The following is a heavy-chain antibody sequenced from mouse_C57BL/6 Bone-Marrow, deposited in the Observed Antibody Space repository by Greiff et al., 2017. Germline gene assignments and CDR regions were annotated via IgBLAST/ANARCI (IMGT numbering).Heavy chain of an antibody. CDR3: TRGGNYEGFDY. V-gene: IGHV1-15*01. D-gene: IGHD2-1*01. CDR1: GYTFTDYE. CDR2: IDPETGGT. J-gene: IGHJ2*01. Sequence: QVQLQQSGAELVRPGASVTLSCKASGYTFTDYEMHWVKQTPVHGLEWIGAIDPETGGTAYNQKFKGKAILTADKSSSTAYMELRSLTSEDSAVYYCTRGGNYEGFDYWGQGTTLTVLS.